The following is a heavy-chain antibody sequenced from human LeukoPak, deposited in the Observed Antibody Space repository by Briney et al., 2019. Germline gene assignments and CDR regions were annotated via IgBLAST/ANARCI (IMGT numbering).Heavy chain of an antibody. CDR1: GFTFSSYG. D-gene: IGHD3-9*01. CDR2: ISGSGGST. J-gene: IGHJ4*02. V-gene: IGHV3-23*01. Sequence: GGSLRLSCAASGFTFSSYGMSWVRQAPGKGLEWVSAISGSGGSTYYADSVKGRFTISRDNSKNTLYLQMNSLRAEDTAVYYCAKEGDYDILTGYPRGIAYWGQGTLVTVSS. CDR3: AKEGDYDILTGYPRGIAY.